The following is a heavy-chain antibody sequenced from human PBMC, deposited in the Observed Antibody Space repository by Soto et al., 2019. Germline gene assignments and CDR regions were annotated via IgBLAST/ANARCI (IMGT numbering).Heavy chain of an antibody. V-gene: IGHV3-23*01. CDR3: AKGRNWFDH. Sequence: PXGSLRLACAASGFTFSSYAMSWVRQAPGKGLEWVSAISGSGGSTYYADSVKGRFTISRDNSKNTLYLQMNSLRAEDTAVYYYAKGRNWFDHWGQGTLVTVSS. J-gene: IGHJ5*02. CDR2: ISGSGGST. CDR1: GFTFSSYA.